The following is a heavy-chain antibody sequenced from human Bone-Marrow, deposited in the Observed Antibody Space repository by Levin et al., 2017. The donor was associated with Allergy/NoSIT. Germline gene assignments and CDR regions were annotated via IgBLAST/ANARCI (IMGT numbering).Heavy chain of an antibody. CDR1: GFTFSSYS. D-gene: IGHD3-10*01. V-gene: IGHV3-21*01. J-gene: IGHJ6*02. Sequence: GESLKISCAASGFTFSSYSMNWVRQAPGKGLEWVSSISSSSSYIYYADSVKGRFTISRDNAKNSLYLQMNSLRAEDTAVYYCARKDLGSGSYYITYYYYGMDVWGQGTTVTVSS. CDR2: ISSSSSYI. CDR3: ARKDLGSGSYYITYYYYGMDV.